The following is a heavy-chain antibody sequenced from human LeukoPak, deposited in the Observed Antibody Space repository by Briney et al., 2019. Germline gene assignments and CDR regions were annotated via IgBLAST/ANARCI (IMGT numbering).Heavy chain of an antibody. CDR2: IYYSGST. Sequence: SQTLSLTCTVSGGSISSGGYYWSWIRQHPGKGLEWIGYIYYSGSTYYNPSLKSRVTISVDTSKNQFSLKLSSVTAADTAVYYCAGHMGGSGPVDYWGQGTLVTVSS. D-gene: IGHD3-10*01. J-gene: IGHJ4*02. CDR1: GGSISSGGYY. CDR3: AGHMGGSGPVDY. V-gene: IGHV4-31*03.